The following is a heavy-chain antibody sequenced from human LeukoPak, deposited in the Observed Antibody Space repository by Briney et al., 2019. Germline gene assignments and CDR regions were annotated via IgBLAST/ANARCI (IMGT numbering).Heavy chain of an antibody. CDR3: TRIGIGIIGRDPVDY. CDR1: GFTFRDYA. V-gene: IGHV3-49*04. D-gene: IGHD2-21*01. Sequence: GRSLRLSCAASGFTFRDYAMSWVRLAPGKGLQWVGFIRSKTYGGAADYGASVKGRFTIYRDDSQSIAYLLMNRLEIEDTAVYYCTRIGIGIIGRDPVDYWGQGTLVTLSS. CDR2: IRSKTYGGAA. J-gene: IGHJ4*02.